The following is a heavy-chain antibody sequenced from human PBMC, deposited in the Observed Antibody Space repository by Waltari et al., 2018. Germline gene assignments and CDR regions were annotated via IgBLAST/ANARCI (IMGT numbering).Heavy chain of an antibody. CDR1: GFHFSRYS. V-gene: IGHV3-48*01. Sequence: EVHLVQSGRGLVQPGGSLRLSCAASGFHFSRYSMDWFRQAPGKGVGWGSYIISSSSTVYYADSVKGRFTISRDNAKNSLYLQMNSLRAEDTAVYYCAREYYTHFDYWGQGTLVTVSS. CDR3: AREYYTHFDY. J-gene: IGHJ4*02. D-gene: IGHD3-10*01. CDR2: IISSSSTV.